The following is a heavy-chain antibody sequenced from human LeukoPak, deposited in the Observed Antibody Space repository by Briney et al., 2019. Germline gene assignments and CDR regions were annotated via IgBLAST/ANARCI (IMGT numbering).Heavy chain of an antibody. CDR2: INPNSGGT. Sequence: GASVKVSCNSSGDTFTGYYMHWVRQAPGQGLEWMGWINPNSGGTHYAQKFQGRVTMTRDTSINTAYMELSRLRSDDTAIYYCARGSSIVTSTIDWFDPWGQGALVAVSS. CDR3: ARGSSIVTSTIDWFDP. V-gene: IGHV1-2*02. CDR1: GDTFTGYY. D-gene: IGHD6-6*01. J-gene: IGHJ5*02.